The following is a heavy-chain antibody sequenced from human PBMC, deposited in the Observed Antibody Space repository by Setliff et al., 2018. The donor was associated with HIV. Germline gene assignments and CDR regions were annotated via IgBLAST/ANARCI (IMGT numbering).Heavy chain of an antibody. V-gene: IGHV1-46*01. Sequence: ASVKVSCKASGYTFTSYHMYWARQAPGQGLEWMGSINPSGGSTSYAQKFQGRVTMTRDTSTSTVYMELSSLRSEDTAVYYCARDLSISNPYYDILTGPGVYWGQGTLVTVSS. CDR2: INPSGGST. J-gene: IGHJ4*02. CDR3: ARDLSISNPYYDILTGPGVY. CDR1: GYTFTSYH. D-gene: IGHD3-9*01.